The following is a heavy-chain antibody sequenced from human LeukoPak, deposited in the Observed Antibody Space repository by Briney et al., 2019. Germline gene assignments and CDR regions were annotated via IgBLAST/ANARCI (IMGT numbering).Heavy chain of an antibody. CDR1: GFTFSSYW. D-gene: IGHD6-13*01. Sequence: GGSLRLPCAASGFTFSSYWMSWVRQAPGKGLEWVANIKQDGSEKYYVDSVKGRFTISRDNAKNSLYLQMNSLRAEDTAVYYCAREGDIAAAGTHFDYWGQGTLVTVSS. CDR2: IKQDGSEK. J-gene: IGHJ4*02. CDR3: AREGDIAAAGTHFDY. V-gene: IGHV3-7*03.